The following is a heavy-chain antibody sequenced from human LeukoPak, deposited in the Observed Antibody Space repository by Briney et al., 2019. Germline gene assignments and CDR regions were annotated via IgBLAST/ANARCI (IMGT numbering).Heavy chain of an antibody. CDR2: MNPNSGNT. CDR1: GYTFTSYD. J-gene: IGHJ3*02. V-gene: IGHV1-8*03. Sequence: GASVKVSCKASGYTFTSYDINWVRQATGQGLEWMGWMNPNSGNTGYAQKFQGRVTITRNTSISTAYMELSSLRSEDTAVYYCARGISYYYDSSGYSGAFDIWGQGTMVTVSS. CDR3: ARGISYYYDSSGYSGAFDI. D-gene: IGHD3-22*01.